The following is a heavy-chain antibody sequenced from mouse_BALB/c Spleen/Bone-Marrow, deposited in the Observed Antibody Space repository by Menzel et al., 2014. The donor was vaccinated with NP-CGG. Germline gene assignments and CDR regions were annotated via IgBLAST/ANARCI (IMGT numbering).Heavy chain of an antibody. CDR3: TRDNWDY. Sequence: QVQLKQSGAELVRPGASVKLSCKASGYTFTSYWINWVKQRPGQGLEWIGNIFPSETYTNYNQKFKDKATLTVDKSSSTAYMQLSSPTSEDSAVYYCTRDNWDYWGQSTTLTVSS. CDR2: IFPSETYT. V-gene: IGHV1-69*02. D-gene: IGHD4-1*01. CDR1: GYTFTSYW. J-gene: IGHJ2*01.